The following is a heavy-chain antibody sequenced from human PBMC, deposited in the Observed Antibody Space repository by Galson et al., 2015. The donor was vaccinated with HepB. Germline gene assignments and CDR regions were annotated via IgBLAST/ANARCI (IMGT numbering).Heavy chain of an antibody. CDR2: IVVGSGNT. D-gene: IGHD2/OR15-2a*01. V-gene: IGHV1-58*01. Sequence: SVKVSCKASGFTFSSSAVQWVRQARGQRLEWIGWIVVGSGNTNYAQKFQERVTITRDMSRSTAYMELSSLRSEDTAVYFCAGGSFLYYYGMDVWGQGTTVTVSS. CDR1: GFTFSSSA. CDR3: AGGSFLYYYGMDV. J-gene: IGHJ6*02.